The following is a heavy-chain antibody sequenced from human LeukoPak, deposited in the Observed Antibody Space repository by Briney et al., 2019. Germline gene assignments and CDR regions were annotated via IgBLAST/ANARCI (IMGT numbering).Heavy chain of an antibody. D-gene: IGHD3-10*01. Sequence: GASVKVSCKASGYTFTSYDINWVRQATGQGLEWMGWMNPNSGNTGSAQKFQGRVSMTRNTSISTAYMELSSLRSEDTAVYYCAKGGAGVTPEFDYWGQGTLVTVSS. CDR3: AKGGAGVTPEFDY. V-gene: IGHV1-8*01. J-gene: IGHJ4*02. CDR2: MNPNSGNT. CDR1: GYTFTSYD.